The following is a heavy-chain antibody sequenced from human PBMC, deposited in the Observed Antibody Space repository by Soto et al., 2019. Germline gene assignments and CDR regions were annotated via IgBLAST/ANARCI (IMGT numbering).Heavy chain of an antibody. V-gene: IGHV3-23*01. CDR1: GFTFSTHA. J-gene: IGHJ4*02. Sequence: GGSLRLSCVASGFTFSTHAMSWVRQAPGKGLEWVSAISGSGGSTYYADSVKGRFTISRDNSKNTLYLQMNSLRAEDTAVYYCAKAHSSGWSRPFDYWGQGTLVTVSS. D-gene: IGHD6-19*01. CDR3: AKAHSSGWSRPFDY. CDR2: ISGSGGST.